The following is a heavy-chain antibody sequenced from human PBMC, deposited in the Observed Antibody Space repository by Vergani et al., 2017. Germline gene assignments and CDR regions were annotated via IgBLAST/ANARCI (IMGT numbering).Heavy chain of an antibody. J-gene: IGHJ4*02. CDR2: ISYDGSNK. CDR3: ARDGGMATITYC. CDR1: GFTFSSYA. V-gene: IGHV3-30-3*01. D-gene: IGHD5-24*01. Sequence: QVQLVESGGGVVQPGRSLRLSCAASGFTFSSYAMHWVRQAPGKGLEWVAVISYDGSNKYYADSVKGRFTISRDNSKNTLYLQMNSLRAEDTAVYYCARDGGMATITYCWGQGTLVTVSS.